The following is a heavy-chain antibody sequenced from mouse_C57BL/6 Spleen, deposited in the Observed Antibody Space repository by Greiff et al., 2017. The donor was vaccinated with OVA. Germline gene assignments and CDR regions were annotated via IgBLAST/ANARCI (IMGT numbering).Heavy chain of an antibody. Sequence: EVKLMESGGGLVKPGGSLKLSCAASGFTFSDYGMHWVRQAPEKGLEWVAYISSGSSTIYYADTVKGRFTISRDNAKNTLFLQKTSLRSKDTAMYYCARGGIVTYDYAMDYWGQGTSVTVSS. CDR3: ARGGIVTYDYAMDY. V-gene: IGHV5-17*01. J-gene: IGHJ4*01. CDR2: ISSGSSTI. CDR1: GFTFSDYG. D-gene: IGHD2-5*01.